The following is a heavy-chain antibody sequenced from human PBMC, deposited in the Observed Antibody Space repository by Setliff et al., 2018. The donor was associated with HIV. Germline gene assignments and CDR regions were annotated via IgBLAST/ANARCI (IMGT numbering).Heavy chain of an antibody. D-gene: IGHD3-10*01. CDR3: ARVPFGSGSYYFDF. Sequence: TSETLSLTCTVSGASVNSDDYYWSWIRQTPGKGLEWIGYIYYSGDTYYNATLQSRATILLDTSKNQFFLTLTSVTAADTAVYFCARVPFGSGSYYFDFWGQGTLVTVPQ. CDR1: GASVNSDDYY. J-gene: IGHJ4*02. CDR2: IYYSGDT. V-gene: IGHV4-30-4*01.